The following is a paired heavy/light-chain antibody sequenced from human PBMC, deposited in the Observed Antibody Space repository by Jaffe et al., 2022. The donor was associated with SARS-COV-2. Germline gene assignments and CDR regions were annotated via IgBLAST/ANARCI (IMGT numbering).Heavy chain of an antibody. Sequence: QVLLVESGGGVVQPGRSLRLSCAASGFTFSNYGMHWVRQAPGKGLEWVAVISYDGSNKYYADSVKGRFTISRDNSKNTLYLQMNSLRPEDTAVYYCAKEGSSGWYSLHPDYWGQGTLVTVSS. D-gene: IGHD6-19*01. CDR3: AKEGSSGWYSLHPDY. CDR1: GFTFSNYG. V-gene: IGHV3-30*18. CDR2: ISYDGSNK. J-gene: IGHJ4*02.
Light chain of an antibody. V-gene: IGKV2D-29*01. J-gene: IGKJ3*01. CDR3: MQSIQPPPT. Sequence: DIVMTQTPLSLSVTPGQPASISCKSSQSLLHSDVKTYLYWYLQKPGQPPQLLIYEVSKRFSGVPDRFSGSGSGTDFTLKISRVEAEDVGVYYCMQSIQPPPTFGPGTKVDIK. CDR1: QSLLHSDVKTY. CDR2: EVS.